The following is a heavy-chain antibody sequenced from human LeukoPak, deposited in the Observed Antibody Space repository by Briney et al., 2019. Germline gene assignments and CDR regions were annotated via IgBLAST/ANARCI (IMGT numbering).Heavy chain of an antibody. J-gene: IGHJ4*02. CDR3: ARVARNYYDTSGPEYYFDY. CDR1: GGTLSSYT. CDR2: IIPIFATA. Sequence: SVKVSCKASGGTLSSYTISWVRQAPGQGLEWMGGIIPIFATANYAQKFQGRVTITTDESTSTAYMELSSLRSEDTAVYYCARVARNYYDTSGPEYYFDYWGQGTLVTVSS. V-gene: IGHV1-69*05. D-gene: IGHD3-22*01.